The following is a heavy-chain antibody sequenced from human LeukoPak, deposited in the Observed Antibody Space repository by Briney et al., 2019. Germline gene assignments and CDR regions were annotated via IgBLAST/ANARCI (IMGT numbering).Heavy chain of an antibody. J-gene: IGHJ5*02. CDR3: ARGQYSSGWYPLNWFDP. D-gene: IGHD6-19*01. CDR2: INHSGST. CDR1: GGSFSGYY. V-gene: IGHV4-34*01. Sequence: SETLSLTCVVYGGSFSGYYWSWIRQPPGKGLEWIGEINHSGSTNYNPSLKSRVTISVDTSKNQFSLKLSSVTAADTAVYYCARGQYSSGWYPLNWFDPWGQGTLVTVSS.